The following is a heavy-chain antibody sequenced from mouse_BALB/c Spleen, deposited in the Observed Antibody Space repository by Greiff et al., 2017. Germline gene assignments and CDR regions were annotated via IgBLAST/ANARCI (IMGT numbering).Heavy chain of an antibody. V-gene: IGHV3-6*02. CDR2: ISYDGSN. Sequence: VQLQQSGPGLVKPSLSLSLTCSVTGYSITSGYYWNWIRQFPGNKLEWMGYISYDGSNNYNPSLKNRISITRDTSKNQFFLKLNSVTTEDTATYYCARERSTMITTGAMDYWGQGTSVTVSS. CDR3: ARERSTMITTGAMDY. D-gene: IGHD2-4*01. J-gene: IGHJ4*01. CDR1: GYSITSGYY.